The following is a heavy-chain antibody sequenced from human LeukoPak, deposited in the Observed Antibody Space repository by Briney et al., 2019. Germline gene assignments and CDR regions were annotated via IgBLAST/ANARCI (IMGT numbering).Heavy chain of an antibody. D-gene: IGHD3-10*01. CDR2: INPNSGGT. CDR3: VRDRYYGSGSFYQMDV. CDR1: GSTFIGYY. J-gene: IGHJ6*02. Sequence: ASVKVSCKASGSTFIGYYMQWVRQAPGQGLEWMGWINPNSGGTDYEQKFQGRVTMTRDTSISTAYMELSSLRSDDTAVYYCVRDRYYGSGSFYQMDVWGQGTTVTVSS. V-gene: IGHV1-2*02.